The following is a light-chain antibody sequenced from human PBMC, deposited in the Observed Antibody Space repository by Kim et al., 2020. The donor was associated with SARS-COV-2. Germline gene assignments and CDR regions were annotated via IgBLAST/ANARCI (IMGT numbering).Light chain of an antibody. V-gene: IGKV1-39*01. CDR3: HQTYSRPWT. CDR2: AAS. Sequence: DIQMTQSPSSLSASAGDRVTISCRASQSINNFLNWYQYKLGEAPKLLVFAASTLESGVPSRFSGSGSGTDFTLTINSLQPEDFAIYFCHQTYSRPWTFGQGTKLEI. J-gene: IGKJ1*01. CDR1: QSINNF.